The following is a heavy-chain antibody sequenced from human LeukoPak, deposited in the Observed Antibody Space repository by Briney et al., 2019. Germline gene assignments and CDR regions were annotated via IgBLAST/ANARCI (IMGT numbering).Heavy chain of an antibody. CDR2: IYYTGRT. Sequence: SETLSLICSVSGGYISSSSYYWGWIRQPPGKGLEWIGDIYYTGRTYYNSSLKSRLTVSIDTCKNQFSLKLASLTAADTGVYYCARRRYYDSTGYLDWGQGTRITVSS. J-gene: IGHJ1*01. D-gene: IGHD3-22*01. CDR3: ARRRYYDSTGYLD. CDR1: GGYISSSSYY. V-gene: IGHV4-39*01.